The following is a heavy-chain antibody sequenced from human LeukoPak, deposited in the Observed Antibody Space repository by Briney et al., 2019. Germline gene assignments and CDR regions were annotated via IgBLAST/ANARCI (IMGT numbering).Heavy chain of an antibody. V-gene: IGHV4-39*01. D-gene: IGHD1-26*01. J-gene: IGHJ4*02. CDR2: IYYSGST. Sequence: PSETLSLTCTVSGGSIRSGDYYWSWIRQPPGKGLEWIGSIYYSGSTYYNPSLKSRVTISVDTSKNQFSLKLSSVTAADTAVYYCARYSEWELVYWGQGTLVTVSS. CDR1: GGSIRSGDYY. CDR3: ARYSEWELVY.